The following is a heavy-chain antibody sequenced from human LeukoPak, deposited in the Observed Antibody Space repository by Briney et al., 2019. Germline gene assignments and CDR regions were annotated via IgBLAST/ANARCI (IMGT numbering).Heavy chain of an antibody. CDR3: ARGWGSSWYYFDY. CDR2: INNDGSFT. D-gene: IGHD6-13*01. CDR1: GFTFSEAW. Sequence: QTGGSLRLSCAASGFTFSEAWMHWVRQAPGKGLVWVSRINNDGSFTKYADSVKGRFTISRDNAKNSLYLQMNSLRAEDTAVYYCARGWGSSWYYFDYWGQGTLVTVSS. J-gene: IGHJ4*02. V-gene: IGHV3-74*01.